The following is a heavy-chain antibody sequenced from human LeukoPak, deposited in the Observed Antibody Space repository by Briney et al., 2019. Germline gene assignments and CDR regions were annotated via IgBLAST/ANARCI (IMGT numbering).Heavy chain of an antibody. D-gene: IGHD3-22*01. Sequence: GGSLRLSCAASGFTFSSYAMSWVRQAPGKGLEWVSAISGSGGSTYYADSVKGRFTISRDNSKNTPYLQMSSLRAEDTAVYYCAKDSPQSSGYPANWGQGTLVTVSS. V-gene: IGHV3-23*01. CDR3: AKDSPQSSGYPAN. CDR1: GFTFSSYA. CDR2: ISGSGGST. J-gene: IGHJ4*02.